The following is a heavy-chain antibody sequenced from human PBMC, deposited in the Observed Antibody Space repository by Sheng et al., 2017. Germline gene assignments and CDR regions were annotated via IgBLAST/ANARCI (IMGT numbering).Heavy chain of an antibody. CDR2: IYTSGST. J-gene: IGHJ4*02. CDR3: ARSRSSWQQLAFDY. Sequence: QVQLQESGPGLVKPSETLSLTCTVSGGSISSYYWSWIRQPAGKGLEWIGRIYTSGSTNYNPSLKSRVTMSVDTSKNQFSLKLSSVTAADTAVYYCARSRSSWQQLAFDYWGQGTLVTVSS. CDR1: GGSISSYY. D-gene: IGHD6-13*01. V-gene: IGHV4-4*07.